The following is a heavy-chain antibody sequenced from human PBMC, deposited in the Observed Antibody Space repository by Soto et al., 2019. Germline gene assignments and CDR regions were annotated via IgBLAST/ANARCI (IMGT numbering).Heavy chain of an antibody. CDR3: ATTIAAAERYYYDLDV. CDR2: FDPEDGET. J-gene: IGHJ6*02. V-gene: IGHV1-24*01. CDR1: VETLAKLS. Sequence: GASVTVSCEFCVETLAKLSSQCVRQAPGKGLEWMGGFDPEDGETIYAQKFQGRVTMTEDTSTDTAYMELSSLRSEDTAVYYCATTIAAAERYYYDLDVWGQGTKVTVSS. D-gene: IGHD6-13*01.